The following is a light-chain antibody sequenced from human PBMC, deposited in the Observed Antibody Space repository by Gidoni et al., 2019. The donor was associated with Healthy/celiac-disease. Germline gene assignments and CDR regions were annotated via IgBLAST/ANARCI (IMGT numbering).Light chain of an antibody. CDR3: QQYNNWSRT. V-gene: IGKV3-15*01. CDR1: QSVNSN. J-gene: IGKJ5*01. CDR2: GAS. Sequence: EIVITQSPATLSVSPGERATLSCRASQSVNSNLAWYQQKPGQAPRLLIYGASTRASGIPARFSGSGSGTEFTLTISSLQSEDFAVYYCQQYNNWSRTFGQGTRLEIK.